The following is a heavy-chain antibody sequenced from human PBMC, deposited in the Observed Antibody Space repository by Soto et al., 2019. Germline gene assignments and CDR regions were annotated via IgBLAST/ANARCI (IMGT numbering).Heavy chain of an antibody. D-gene: IGHD5-18*01. J-gene: IGHJ4*02. Sequence: PXESRNIYDSVSGYRFTSYRNSLVRQMRGKGLEWMGRIDPTDSYANYSPSFQGRFTISRDNSRNTAYLRMNSLRVEDTAVYYCAKGVSQYTPLALFDYWGRGTLVTVSS. CDR2: IDPTDSYA. V-gene: IGHV5-10-1*04. CDR1: GYRFTSYR. CDR3: AKGVSQYTPLALFDY.